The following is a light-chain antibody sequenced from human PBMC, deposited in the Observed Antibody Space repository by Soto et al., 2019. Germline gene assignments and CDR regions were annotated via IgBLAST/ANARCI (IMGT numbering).Light chain of an antibody. CDR1: QSVNSN. V-gene: IGKV3-15*01. J-gene: IGKJ4*01. CDR2: GAS. CDR3: QQYNNWPPLT. Sequence: EIVMTQSPATLSVSPGERATLSCRASQSVNSNLAWNQQKPGQAPRLLLYGASTRATGIPARFSGSGSGTEFTLTINSLQSEDFAVYYCQQYNNWPPLTFGGGTKVEIK.